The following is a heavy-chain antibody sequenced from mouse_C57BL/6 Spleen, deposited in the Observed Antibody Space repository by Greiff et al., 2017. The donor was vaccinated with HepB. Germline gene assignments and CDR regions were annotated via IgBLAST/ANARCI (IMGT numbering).Heavy chain of an antibody. Sequence: QVQLKESGPGLVQPSQSLSITCTVSGFSLTSYGVHWVRQSPGKGLEWLGVIWRGGSTDYNAAFMSRLSITKDNSKSQVFFKMNSLQADDTAIYYCAKERALATDAMDYWGQGTSVTVSS. CDR3: AKERALATDAMDY. J-gene: IGHJ4*01. D-gene: IGHD1-1*01. V-gene: IGHV2-5*01. CDR1: GFSLTSYG. CDR2: IWRGGST.